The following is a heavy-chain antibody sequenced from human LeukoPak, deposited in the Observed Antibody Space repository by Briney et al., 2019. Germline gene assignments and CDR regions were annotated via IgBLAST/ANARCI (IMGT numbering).Heavy chain of an antibody. CDR3: ARHEDIEVVDY. Sequence: GESLKISCKGSGYSFTNYWIGWVRQMPGKGLEWMGIIYPGDSDTRYSPSFQGQVTVSADNSITTAYLQWSSLKASDTAIYYCARHEDIEVVDYWGQGTLVTVSS. CDR1: GYSFTNYW. D-gene: IGHD2-15*01. J-gene: IGHJ4*02. V-gene: IGHV5-51*01. CDR2: IYPGDSDT.